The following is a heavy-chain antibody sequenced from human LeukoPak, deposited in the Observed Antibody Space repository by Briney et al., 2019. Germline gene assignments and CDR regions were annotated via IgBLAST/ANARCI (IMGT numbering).Heavy chain of an antibody. D-gene: IGHD5-12*01. CDR3: ARGGGYVSPIGY. CDR2: IYHSGGT. J-gene: IGHJ4*02. Sequence: SETLSLTCTLSGGSISTYYWSWIRQPPGKGLEWIGYIYHSGGTNYNPSLKSRATISVDTSKNQFSLKLSSVTAADTAVYYCARGGGYVSPIGYWGQGALVTVSS. CDR1: GGSISTYY. V-gene: IGHV4-59*01.